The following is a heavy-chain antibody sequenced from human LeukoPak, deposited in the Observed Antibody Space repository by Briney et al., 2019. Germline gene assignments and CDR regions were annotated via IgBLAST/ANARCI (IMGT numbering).Heavy chain of an antibody. V-gene: IGHV3-30*04. CDR1: GFPFSSYV. Sequence: GGSLRLSCVVSGFPFSSYVMHWVRQAPGKGLEWVAIISYDGSNEYYGDSVKGRFTISRDNSKNTLYLQMNSLRAGDTAVYYCAKSKAHYYGSGSYDYWGQGTLVTVSS. D-gene: IGHD3-10*01. CDR2: ISYDGSNE. J-gene: IGHJ4*02. CDR3: AKSKAHYYGSGSYDY.